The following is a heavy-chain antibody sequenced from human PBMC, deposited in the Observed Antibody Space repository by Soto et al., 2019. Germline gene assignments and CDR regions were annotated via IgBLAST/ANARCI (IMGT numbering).Heavy chain of an antibody. CDR3: ATSNYGERD. V-gene: IGHV3-23*01. D-gene: IGHD4-17*01. J-gene: IGHJ4*02. Sequence: EGQVLESGGGLVQPGGSLRLTCVASGFTLSNFGMSWVRQAPGKGLEWVSFVSGNGGSTYYIDSVKGRFTISRDSSTNTVRLQMNSLSAEDTAVYYCATSNYGERDWGQGALVTVSS. CDR2: VSGNGGST. CDR1: GFTLSNFG.